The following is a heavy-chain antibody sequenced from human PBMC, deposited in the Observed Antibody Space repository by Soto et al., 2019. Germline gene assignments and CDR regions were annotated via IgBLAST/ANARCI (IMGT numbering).Heavy chain of an antibody. CDR3: AKDQGPLLWFGELLSRPY. J-gene: IGHJ4*02. D-gene: IGHD3-10*01. Sequence: PGGSLRLSCVASGFTFRSYAMSWVRQAPGEGLEWVSAISGSGGSTYYADSVKGRFTISRDNSKNTLYLQMNSLRAEDTAVYYCAKDQGPLLWFGELLSRPYWGQGT. V-gene: IGHV3-23*01. CDR1: GFTFRSYA. CDR2: ISGSGGST.